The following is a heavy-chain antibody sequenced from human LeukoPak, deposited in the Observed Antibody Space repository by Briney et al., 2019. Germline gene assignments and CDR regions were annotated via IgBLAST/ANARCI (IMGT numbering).Heavy chain of an antibody. V-gene: IGHV3-30*18. Sequence: GGSLRLSCAAAAFSFGSYGMHWVRQAPGKGLEWVAVISYDGSNKYYADSVKGRFIISRDNSKNTLYLQMNSLRAEDTPVYYCAKDWGNFRPKYYFDYWGQGTLVTVSS. J-gene: IGHJ4*02. D-gene: IGHD2/OR15-2a*01. CDR2: ISYDGSNK. CDR1: AFSFGSYG. CDR3: AKDWGNFRPKYYFDY.